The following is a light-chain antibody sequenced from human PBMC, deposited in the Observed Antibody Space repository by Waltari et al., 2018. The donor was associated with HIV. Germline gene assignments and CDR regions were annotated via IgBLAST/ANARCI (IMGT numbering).Light chain of an antibody. CDR1: SSNIGSNY. Sequence: QSVLTQPPSASGTPGQRVTISCSGTSSNIGSNYVYWYRHLPGTAPKLLIYMNNQRPSGVPDRFSGSKSGTSASLAISGLRSEDEADYYCAAWDASLSAWVFGGGTKLTVL. CDR2: MNN. V-gene: IGLV1-47*01. CDR3: AAWDASLSAWV. J-gene: IGLJ3*02.